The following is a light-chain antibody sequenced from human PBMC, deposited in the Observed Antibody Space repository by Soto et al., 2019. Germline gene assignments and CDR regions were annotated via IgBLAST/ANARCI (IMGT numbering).Light chain of an antibody. J-gene: IGKJ4*01. CDR3: QQCRNWPLT. CDR1: QNVYNN. CDR2: DAS. V-gene: IGKV3-15*01. Sequence: EIVMTQSPATLSASPWEGATLSCKAGQNVYNNLAWYQQRPGQPPRLLLYDASTRATGISARFSGSGYGTEFTLTISSLPSEEFAGYFCQQCRNWPLTFGGGTKVEIK.